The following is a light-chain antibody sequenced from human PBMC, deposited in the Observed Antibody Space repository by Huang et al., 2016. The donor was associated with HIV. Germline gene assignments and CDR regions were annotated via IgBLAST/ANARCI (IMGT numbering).Light chain of an antibody. J-gene: IGKJ2*01. CDR3: QQSYSTPYT. V-gene: IGKV1-39*01. CDR2: AAS. Sequence: DIQMTQSPSSLSASVGDRVTITCRASQGISSYLNWYQQKPGKAPKLLIYAASSLQSGVPSRFSGSGSGTDSTLTISSLQPEDFATYYCQQSYSTPYTFGQGAKLDIK. CDR1: QGISSY.